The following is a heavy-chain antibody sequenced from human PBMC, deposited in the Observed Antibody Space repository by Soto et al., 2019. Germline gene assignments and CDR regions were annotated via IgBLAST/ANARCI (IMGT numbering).Heavy chain of an antibody. D-gene: IGHD6-19*01. CDR3: AEDPSYSSGWSPFDYFDY. Sequence: GGSLRLSCAASGFTFISYAMSWVRQAPGKGLEWVSAISGSGGSTYYADSVKGRFTISRDNSKNTLYLQMNSLRAEDTAVYYCAEDPSYSSGWSPFDYFDYWGQGTLVTVSS. CDR2: ISGSGGST. CDR1: GFTFISYA. J-gene: IGHJ4*02. V-gene: IGHV3-23*01.